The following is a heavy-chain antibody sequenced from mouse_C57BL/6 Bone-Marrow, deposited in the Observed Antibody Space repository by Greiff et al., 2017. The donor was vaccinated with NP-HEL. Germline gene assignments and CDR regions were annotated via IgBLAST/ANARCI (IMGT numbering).Heavy chain of an antibody. V-gene: IGHV3-6*01. D-gene: IGHD1-1*01. CDR3: ARVLSTVVAHYYAMDY. CDR2: ISYDGSN. CDR1: GYSITSGYY. Sequence: EVQLQESGPGLMKPSQSLSLTCSVTGYSITSGYYWNWIRQFPGNKLEWMGYISYDGSNNYNPSLKNRISITRDTSKNQFFLKLNSVTTEDTATYYCARVLSTVVAHYYAMDYWGQGTSVTVSS. J-gene: IGHJ4*01.